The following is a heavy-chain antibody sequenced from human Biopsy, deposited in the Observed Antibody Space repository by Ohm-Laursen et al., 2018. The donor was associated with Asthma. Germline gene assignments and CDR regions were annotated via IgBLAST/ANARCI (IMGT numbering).Heavy chain of an antibody. D-gene: IGHD2-15*01. CDR2: VSHTGST. CDR3: AGFCSGGNCPDH. Sequence: SQTLSLTCSVSGGSIRSHDWTWIRLPPGKGLEYIGDVSHTGSTNYNPSLKGRVTMSLDTSKNQFSLRLTSVTPADTAVYYCAGFCSGGNCPDHWGQGTLVTVSS. V-gene: IGHV4-59*11. CDR1: GGSIRSHD. J-gene: IGHJ4*02.